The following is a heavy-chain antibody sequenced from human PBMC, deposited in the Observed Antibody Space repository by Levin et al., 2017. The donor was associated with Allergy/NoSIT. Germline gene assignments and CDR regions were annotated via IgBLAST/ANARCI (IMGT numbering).Heavy chain of an antibody. Sequence: GGSLRLSCAASGFTFDDYAMHWVRQAPGKGLEWVSGISWNSGSIGYADSVKGRFTISRDNAKNSLYLQMNSLRAEDTALYYCAKGRMTVESAFDIWGQGTMVTVSS. CDR1: GFTFDDYA. CDR3: AKGRMTVESAFDI. V-gene: IGHV3-9*01. D-gene: IGHD3-22*01. CDR2: ISWNSGSI. J-gene: IGHJ3*02.